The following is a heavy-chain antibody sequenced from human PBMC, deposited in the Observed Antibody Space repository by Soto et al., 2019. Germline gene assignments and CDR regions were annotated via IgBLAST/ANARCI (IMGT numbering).Heavy chain of an antibody. CDR3: ARDRLIEYSSSSPAGY. CDR2: ISAYNGNT. D-gene: IGHD6-6*01. V-gene: IGHV1-18*01. Sequence: GASVKVSCKASGYTFTSYGISWVRQAPGQGLEWMGWISAYNGNTNYAQKLQGRVTMTTDTSTSTAYMELRSLRSDDTAVYYCARDRLIEYSSSSPAGYWGQGTLVTVS. CDR1: GYTFTSYG. J-gene: IGHJ4*02.